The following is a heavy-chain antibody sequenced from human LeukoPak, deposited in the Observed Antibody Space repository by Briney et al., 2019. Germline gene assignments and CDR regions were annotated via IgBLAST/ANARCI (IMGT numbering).Heavy chain of an antibody. D-gene: IGHD2-21*01. Sequence: GGSLRLSCAASGFTFNYYAIHWVRQAPGKGLDWVTVISHDGNTKYYGDSVKGRFTVSRDNSKNTLYLHMNSLRTDDTAVYYCAKTILAYYYYGMDVWGQGTTVTVSS. CDR3: AKTILAYYYYGMDV. V-gene: IGHV3-30-3*02. J-gene: IGHJ6*02. CDR1: GFTFNYYA. CDR2: ISHDGNTK.